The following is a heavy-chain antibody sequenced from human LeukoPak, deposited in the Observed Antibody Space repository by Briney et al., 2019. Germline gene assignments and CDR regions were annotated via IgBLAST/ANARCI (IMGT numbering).Heavy chain of an antibody. CDR1: GFTFSSYE. V-gene: IGHV3-30*02. CDR2: IRYDGSNK. D-gene: IGHD5-24*01. Sequence: GGSLRLSCAASGFTFSSYEMNWVRQAPGKGLEWVAFIRYDGSNKYYADSVKGRFTISRDNSKNTLYLQMNSLRAEDTAVYYCAKDQSWAEMAAWTWFDPWGQGTLVTVSS. CDR3: AKDQSWAEMAAWTWFDP. J-gene: IGHJ5*02.